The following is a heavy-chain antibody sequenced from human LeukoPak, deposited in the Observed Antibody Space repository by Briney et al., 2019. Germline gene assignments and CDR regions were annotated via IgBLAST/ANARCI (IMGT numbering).Heavy chain of an antibody. CDR3: AKSPGFSIAAAGTSFDY. D-gene: IGHD6-13*01. CDR2: ISGSGGST. J-gene: IGHJ4*02. V-gene: IGHV3-23*01. Sequence: EGSLRLSCAASGFTFSSYAMSWVRQAPGKGLEWVSAISGSGGSTYYADSVKGRFTISRDNSKNALYLQMNSLRAEDTAVYYCAKSPGFSIAAAGTSFDYWGQGTLVTVSS. CDR1: GFTFSSYA.